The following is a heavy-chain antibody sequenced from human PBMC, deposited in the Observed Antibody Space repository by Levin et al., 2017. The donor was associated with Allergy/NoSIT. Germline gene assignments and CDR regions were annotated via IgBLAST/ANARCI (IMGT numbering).Heavy chain of an antibody. J-gene: IGHJ4*02. CDR2: IRSKANSYAT. CDR1: GFTFSGSA. Sequence: GGSLRLSCAASGFTFSGSAMHWVRQASGKGLEWVGRIRSKANSYATAYAASVKGRFTISRDDSKNTAYLQMNSLKTEDTAVYYFTRVAVSSSPSRGDYWGQGTLVTVSS. V-gene: IGHV3-73*01. CDR3: TRVAVSSSPSRGDY. D-gene: IGHD6-6*01.